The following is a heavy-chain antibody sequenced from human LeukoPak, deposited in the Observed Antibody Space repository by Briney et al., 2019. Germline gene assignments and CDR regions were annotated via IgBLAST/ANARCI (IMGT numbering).Heavy chain of an antibody. CDR3: AREPPIGYCSSTSCYRYFDY. V-gene: IGHV4-59*01. CDR1: GGSISSYS. CDR2: IYYSGST. J-gene: IGHJ4*02. Sequence: SETLSLTCTVSGGSISSYSWSWIRQPPGKGLEWIGYIYYSGSTNYNPSLRRRVTISVDTSKNQFSLKLSSVTAADTAVYYCAREPPIGYCSSTSCYRYFDYWGQGTLVTVSS. D-gene: IGHD2-2*01.